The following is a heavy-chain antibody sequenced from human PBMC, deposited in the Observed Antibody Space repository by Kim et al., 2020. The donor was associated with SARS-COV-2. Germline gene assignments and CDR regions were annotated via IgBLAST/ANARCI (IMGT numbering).Heavy chain of an antibody. D-gene: IGHD5-18*01. Sequence: GGSLRLSCAASGFTFSSYAMHWVRQAPGKGLEWVAVISYDGSNKYYADSVKGRFTISRDNSKNTLYLQMNSLRAEDTAVYYCARGSRYNFALDYWGQGTLVTVSS. CDR2: ISYDGSNK. CDR3: ARGSRYNFALDY. CDR1: GFTFSSYA. V-gene: IGHV3-30*04. J-gene: IGHJ4*02.